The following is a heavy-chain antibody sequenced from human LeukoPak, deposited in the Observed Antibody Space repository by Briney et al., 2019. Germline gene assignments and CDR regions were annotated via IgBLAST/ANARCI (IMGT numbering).Heavy chain of an antibody. Sequence: PGGSLRLSCAASGFTFSSYSMNCVRQAPGKGLEWVSSISSSSSYIYYADSAKGRFTISRDNAKNSLYLQMNSLRAEDTAVYYCARDGYSYGPGYGMDVWGQGTTVTVSS. CDR3: ARDGYSYGPGYGMDV. D-gene: IGHD5-18*01. CDR1: GFTFSSYS. V-gene: IGHV3-21*01. J-gene: IGHJ6*02. CDR2: ISSSSSYI.